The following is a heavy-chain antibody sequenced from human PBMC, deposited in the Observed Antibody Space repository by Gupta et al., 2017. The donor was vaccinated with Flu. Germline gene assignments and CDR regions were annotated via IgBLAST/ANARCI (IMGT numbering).Heavy chain of an antibody. J-gene: IGHJ4*02. V-gene: IGHV3-48*03. CDR2: ISSRGVT. Sequence: EVQLVESGGGLVQPGGSLSLSCAASGFTLSSYDMSWVRQAPGRGLEWVSFISSRGVTYYGDPVRGRFTISRDSANNSLYLQMSGLRDEDTAIYYCATGHWARWGQGTLVTVSS. D-gene: IGHD3-16*01. CDR3: ATGHWAR. CDR1: GFTLSSYD.